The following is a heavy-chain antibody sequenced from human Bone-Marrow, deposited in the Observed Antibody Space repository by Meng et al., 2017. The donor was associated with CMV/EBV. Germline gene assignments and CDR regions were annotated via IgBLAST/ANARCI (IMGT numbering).Heavy chain of an antibody. J-gene: IGHJ6*02. V-gene: IGHV1-69*05. D-gene: IGHD2-2*01. CDR2: IIPIFGTA. CDR1: GGTFSSYA. Sequence: SVKVSCKASGGTFSSYAISWVRQAPGQGLEWMGGIIPIFGTANYAQKLQGRVTTTTDTSTSTAYMELRSLRSDDTAVYYCVRAVVVVPAAIQYYYYGMDVWGQGTTVTVSS. CDR3: VRAVVVVPAAIQYYYYGMDV.